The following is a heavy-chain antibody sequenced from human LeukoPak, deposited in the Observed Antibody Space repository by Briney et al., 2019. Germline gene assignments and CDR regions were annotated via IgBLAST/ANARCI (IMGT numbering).Heavy chain of an antibody. V-gene: IGHV4-59*01. J-gene: IGHJ6*02. CDR2: IYYSGST. D-gene: IGHD6-19*01. CDR3: ARVIAVAGYYYYGMDV. CDR1: GGSISSYY. Sequence: SETLSLTCTVSGGSISSYYWSWLRQPPGKGLEWLGCIYYSGSTNYNPSLKSRVTISVDTSKNQFSLKLSSVTAADTAVYYCARVIAVAGYYYYGMDVWGQGTTVTVSS.